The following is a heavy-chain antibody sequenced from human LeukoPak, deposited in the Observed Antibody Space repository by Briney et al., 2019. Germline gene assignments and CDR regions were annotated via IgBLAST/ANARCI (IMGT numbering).Heavy chain of an antibody. CDR2: ISAYNGNT. D-gene: IGHD3-9*01. J-gene: IGHJ4*02. V-gene: IGHV1-18*01. CDR3: ARRIYDILTGYYPLDY. CDR1: GYTFTSYG. Sequence: ASVKVSCKASGYTFTSYGISWVRQAPGQGLEWMGWISAYNGNTNYAQKLQGRVTMTTDTSTSTAYMELRSLRSDDTAVYYCARRIYDILTGYYPLDYWGQGTLVTVSS.